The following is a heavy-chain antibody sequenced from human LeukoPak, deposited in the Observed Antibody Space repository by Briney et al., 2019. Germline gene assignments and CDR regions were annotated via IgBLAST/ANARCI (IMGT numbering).Heavy chain of an antibody. CDR2: IIPIFGTA. J-gene: IGHJ4*02. CDR1: GGTFSSYA. Sequence: ASVKVSCTASGGTFSSYAISWVRQAPGQGLEWMGGIIPIFGTANYAQKFQGRVTITADESTSTAYMELSSLRSEDTAVYYCARDTGSSGYYYEIDYWGQGTLVTVSS. D-gene: IGHD3-22*01. V-gene: IGHV1-69*01. CDR3: ARDTGSSGYYYEIDY.